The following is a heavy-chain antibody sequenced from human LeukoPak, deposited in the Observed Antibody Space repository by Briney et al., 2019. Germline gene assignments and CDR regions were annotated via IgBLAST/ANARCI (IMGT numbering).Heavy chain of an antibody. D-gene: IGHD4-17*01. CDR3: ARLNGVSHTFDY. J-gene: IGHJ4*02. CDR1: GYTFTNYD. CDR2: MNPNSGNT. Sequence: GASVKVSCKASGYTFTNYDVNWVRQATGRGLEWMGWMNPNSGNTGYAQKFQGRVTITRNTSISTAYMELSSLRFEDTAVYYCARLNGVSHTFDYWGQGTLVTVSS. V-gene: IGHV1-8*03.